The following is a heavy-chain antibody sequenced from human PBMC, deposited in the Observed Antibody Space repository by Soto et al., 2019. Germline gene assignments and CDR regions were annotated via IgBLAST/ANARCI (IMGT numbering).Heavy chain of an antibody. D-gene: IGHD3-10*01. J-gene: IGHJ5*02. CDR3: ARELLLVRGVIPAGWLDP. CDR1: GYTFTGYY. CDR2: INPNSGGT. Sequence: ASVKVSCKASGYTFTGYYTHWVRQAPGQGLEWMGWINPNSGGTNYAQKFQGRVTMTRDTSISTAYMELSRLRSDDTAVYYCARELLLVRGVIPAGWLDPWGQGTLVTVSS. V-gene: IGHV1-2*02.